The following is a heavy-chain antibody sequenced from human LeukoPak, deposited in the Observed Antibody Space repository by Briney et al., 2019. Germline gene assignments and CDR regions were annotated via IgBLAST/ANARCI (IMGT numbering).Heavy chain of an antibody. CDR1: GYTFTTYA. Sequence: GASVKVSCKASGYTFTTYAIHWVRQAPGQRLEWMGWINPGNGNTKYSQKFQGRVTITRDTSASTAYMELSSLRSEDSVVYYCARGCGGEYFHHWGQGTLVTVSS. J-gene: IGHJ1*01. D-gene: IGHD2-21*01. V-gene: IGHV1-3*01. CDR3: ARGCGGEYFHH. CDR2: INPGNGNT.